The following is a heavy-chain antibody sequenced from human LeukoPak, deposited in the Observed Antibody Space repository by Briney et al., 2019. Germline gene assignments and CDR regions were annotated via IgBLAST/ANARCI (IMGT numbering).Heavy chain of an antibody. J-gene: IGHJ5*02. CDR3: ARGITMIVVAQPGWFDP. CDR2: IYYSGST. V-gene: IGHV4-31*03. Sequence: SETLSLTCTVSGGSISSGGYYWSWIRQHPGKGLEWIGYIYYSGSTYYNPSLKSRVTISVDTSKNQFSLKLGSVTAADTAVYYCARGITMIVVAQPGWFDPWGQGTLVTVSS. D-gene: IGHD3-22*01. CDR1: GGSISSGGYY.